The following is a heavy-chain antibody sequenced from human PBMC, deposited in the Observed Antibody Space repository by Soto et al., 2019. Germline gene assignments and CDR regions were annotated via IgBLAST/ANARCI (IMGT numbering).Heavy chain of an antibody. D-gene: IGHD3-22*01. Sequence: SQTLSLTCVISGDSVSSNSAAWNWIRQSPSRGLEWLGRTYYRSKWYNDYAVSVKSRITINPDTSKNQFSLQLNSVTPEDTAVYYCAREDYYDSSGYSINWFDPWGQGTLVTVSS. CDR1: GDSVSSNSAA. CDR3: AREDYYDSSGYSINWFDP. V-gene: IGHV6-1*01. J-gene: IGHJ5*02. CDR2: TYYRSKWYN.